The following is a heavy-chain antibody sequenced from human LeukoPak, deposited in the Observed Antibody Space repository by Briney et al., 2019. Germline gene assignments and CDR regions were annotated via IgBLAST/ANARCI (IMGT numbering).Heavy chain of an antibody. J-gene: IGHJ5*02. CDR1: GYTFTGYY. V-gene: IGHV1-2*02. Sequence: ASVKVSCKTPGYTFTGYYIHWVRQAPGQGLEWMGWINPNSGGTNYAQNFRGRVTMTRDTSISTAYMELTRLRSDDTAVYYCVRDAGLLPYYYDSSASNWFDPWGQGTLVTVSS. CDR3: VRDAGLLPYYYDSSASNWFDP. D-gene: IGHD3-22*01. CDR2: INPNSGGT.